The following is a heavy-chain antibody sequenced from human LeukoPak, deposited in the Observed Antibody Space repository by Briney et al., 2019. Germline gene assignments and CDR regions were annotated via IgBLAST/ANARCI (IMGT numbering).Heavy chain of an antibody. CDR2: INHSGST. Sequence: SETLSLTCAVYGGSFSGYYWSWIRQPPGKGLEWIGEINHSGSTNYNPSLKSRVTISVDTSKNQFSLKLSSVTAADTAVYYCARRSRSPRYFDYWGRGTLVTVSS. CDR1: GGSFSGYY. CDR3: ARRSRSPRYFDY. D-gene: IGHD4-17*01. J-gene: IGHJ4*02. V-gene: IGHV4-34*01.